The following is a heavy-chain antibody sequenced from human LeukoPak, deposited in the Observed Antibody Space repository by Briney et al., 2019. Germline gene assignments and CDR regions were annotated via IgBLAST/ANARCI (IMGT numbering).Heavy chain of an antibody. D-gene: IGHD4/OR15-4a*01. J-gene: IGHJ4*02. CDR1: GFAFSGYN. CDR3: ARDGNANYRRAAYFDY. Sequence: GGSLRLSCVVSGFAFSGYNMNWVRQAPGKGLEWISYISSSSSAIYYADSVKGRFTISRDNANNSLYLQMNSLRAEDTAVYYCARDGNANYRRAAYFDYWGQGTLVTVSS. CDR2: ISSSSSAI. V-gene: IGHV3-48*01.